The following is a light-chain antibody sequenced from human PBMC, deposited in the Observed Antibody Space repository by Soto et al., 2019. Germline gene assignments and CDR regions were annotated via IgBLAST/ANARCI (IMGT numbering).Light chain of an antibody. J-gene: IGKJ1*01. CDR3: QQYNSAST. CDR2: TAS. Sequence: DIQMTQSPSTLSASVGDRVTITCRASQSVSSWLAWYQQKPGKAPNLLIYTASSLESGVPSRFSGSGSGTEFTLTISSLQPDDFATYYCQQYNSASTFGQGTTVEIK. V-gene: IGKV1-5*03. CDR1: QSVSSW.